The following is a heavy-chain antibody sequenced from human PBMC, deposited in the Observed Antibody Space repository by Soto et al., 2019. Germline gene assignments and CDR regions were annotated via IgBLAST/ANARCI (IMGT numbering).Heavy chain of an antibody. CDR3: ARGADRSGYIYDD. V-gene: IGHV3-53*01. D-gene: IGHD3-22*01. CDR2: IYRGGNT. J-gene: IGHJ4*02. CDR1: GFTVISNY. Sequence: GGSLRLSCAASGFTVISNYISWVRQAPGKGLEWVSLIYRGGNTYYADSLTGRFTISRDNSKNTLYLQMNSLRAEDTAVYYCARGADRSGYIYDDWGQGTLVTVSS.